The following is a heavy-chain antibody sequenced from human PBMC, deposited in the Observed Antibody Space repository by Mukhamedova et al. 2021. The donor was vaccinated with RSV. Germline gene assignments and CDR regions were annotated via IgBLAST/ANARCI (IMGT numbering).Heavy chain of an antibody. CDR2: GT. V-gene: IGHV4-59*01. Sequence: GTNYNPSLKSRVTISVDTSKNQLSLKLSSVTAADTAVYYCAREGDGYNYFDYWGQGTLVTVSS. J-gene: IGHJ4*02. CDR3: AREGDGYNYFDY. D-gene: IGHD5-24*01.